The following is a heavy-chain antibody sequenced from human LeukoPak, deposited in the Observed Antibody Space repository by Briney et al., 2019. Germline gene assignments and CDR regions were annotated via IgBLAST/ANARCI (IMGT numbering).Heavy chain of an antibody. Sequence: GGSLRLSCAASGFTFSSYAMSWVRQPPGKGPEWVSSITGSGDATYSADSVKGRFTISRDNSKNTLYLQMNSLRAEDTAVYYCARDRGRYDSSGYYYEGYFDYWDQGTLVTVSS. J-gene: IGHJ4*02. CDR2: ITGSGDAT. D-gene: IGHD3-22*01. CDR1: GFTFSSYA. V-gene: IGHV3-23*01. CDR3: ARDRGRYDSSGYYYEGYFDY.